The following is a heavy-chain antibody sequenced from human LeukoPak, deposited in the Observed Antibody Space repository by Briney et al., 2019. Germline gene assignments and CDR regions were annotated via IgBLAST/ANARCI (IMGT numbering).Heavy chain of an antibody. CDR3: ARAPANKYDSRLTEDY. J-gene: IGHJ4*02. Sequence: GASVKVSCKASGYTFTGYYIHWVRQAPGKGLEGTGIINPSAGTTSYAQKFRGRVTLTRDTSTSTVYMELSSLRSEDTAVYYCARAPANKYDSRLTEDYWGQGTLVTVSS. CDR1: GYTFTGYY. D-gene: IGHD3-22*01. CDR2: INPSAGTT. V-gene: IGHV1-46*01.